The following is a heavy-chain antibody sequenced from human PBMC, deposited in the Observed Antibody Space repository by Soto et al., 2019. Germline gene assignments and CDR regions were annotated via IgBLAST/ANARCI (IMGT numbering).Heavy chain of an antibody. CDR3: ARDLCDDILTGYPSY. V-gene: IGHV1-18*01. Sequence: QVQLVQSGAEVKKPGASVKVSCKASGYTFTSYGISWVRQAPGQGLEWMGWISAYNGNTNYAQKLQGRVTMTTDASTSTAYMEMGSVISVDTAVYYCARDLCDDILTGYPSYWGQGTLVTVSS. D-gene: IGHD3-9*01. CDR2: ISAYNGNT. J-gene: IGHJ4*02. CDR1: GYTFTSYG.